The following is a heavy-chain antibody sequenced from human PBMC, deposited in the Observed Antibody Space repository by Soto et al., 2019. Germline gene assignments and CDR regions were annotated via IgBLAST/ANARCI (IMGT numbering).Heavy chain of an antibody. Sequence: GGSLRLSCAASGFTFSNYAMNWVRQAPGEGLEWVSIIGGTGQYTFYADSVKGRFTFSRDNSKNTLYLQINSLRAEDTAVYYCARDGFHYDSSGYYTLYYYYGMDVWGQGTTVTVSS. V-gene: IGHV3-23*01. D-gene: IGHD3-22*01. CDR1: GFTFSNYA. CDR2: IGGTGQYT. CDR3: ARDGFHYDSSGYYTLYYYYGMDV. J-gene: IGHJ6*02.